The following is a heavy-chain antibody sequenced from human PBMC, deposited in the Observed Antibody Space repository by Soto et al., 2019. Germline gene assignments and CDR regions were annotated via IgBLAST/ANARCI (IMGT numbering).Heavy chain of an antibody. CDR3: NKSMLLPPYFDY. J-gene: IGHJ4*02. CDR2: IKSKTDGGTT. V-gene: IGHV3-15*01. Sequence: GGSLRLSCAASGFTFSNAWMSWVRQAPGKGLEWVGRIKSKTDGGTTDYAAPVKGRFTISRDDSKNTLYLQMNSLKTEDTAVYYCNKSMLLPPYFDYWGQGTLVTVSS. CDR1: GFTFSNAW. D-gene: IGHD2-15*01.